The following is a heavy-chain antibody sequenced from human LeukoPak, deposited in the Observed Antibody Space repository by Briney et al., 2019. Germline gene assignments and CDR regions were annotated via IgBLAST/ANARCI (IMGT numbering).Heavy chain of an antibody. D-gene: IGHD3-10*01. CDR1: GDSVSSNSAA. V-gene: IGHV6-1*01. J-gene: IGHJ4*02. Sequence: SQTLSLTCAISGDSVSSNSAAWNWIRQSPSRGLEWLGRTYYRSKWYNDYAVSVKSRITINPDTSKNQFSLQLNSVTPEDTAVYYCARDREDEGYMVSYFDYWGQGTLVTVSS. CDR3: ARDREDEGYMVSYFDY. CDR2: TYYRSKWYN.